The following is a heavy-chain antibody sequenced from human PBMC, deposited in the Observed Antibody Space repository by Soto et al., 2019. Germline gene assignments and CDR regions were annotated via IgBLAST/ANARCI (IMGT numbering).Heavy chain of an antibody. CDR2: IYYSGST. CDR3: ARQPLTESTDGGTTSNYYYYYMDV. Sequence: PSETVSLTCTVSGGPISSDFYYWDWIRQPPGKGLEWIGSIYYSGSTYSNPSLKSRVTISVDTSKNQFSLNLSSVTAADTAVYYCARQPLTESTDGGTTSNYYYYYMDVWGKGTTVTVSS. V-gene: IGHV4-39*01. J-gene: IGHJ6*03. CDR1: GGPISSDFYY. D-gene: IGHD1-7*01.